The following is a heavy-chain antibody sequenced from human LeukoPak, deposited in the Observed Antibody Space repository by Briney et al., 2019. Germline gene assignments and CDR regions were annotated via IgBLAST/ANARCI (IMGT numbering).Heavy chain of an antibody. CDR3: ASSKADDYGDFYWYFDL. J-gene: IGHJ2*01. V-gene: IGHV3-21*01. CDR1: GFTFSSYS. CDR2: ISSSSSYI. Sequence: GGSLRLSCAASGFTFSSYSMNWVRQAPGKGLEWVSYISSSSSYIYYADSVKGRFTISRDNAKNSLYLQMNSLRAEDTAVYYCASSKADDYGDFYWYFDLWGRGTLVTVSS. D-gene: IGHD4-17*01.